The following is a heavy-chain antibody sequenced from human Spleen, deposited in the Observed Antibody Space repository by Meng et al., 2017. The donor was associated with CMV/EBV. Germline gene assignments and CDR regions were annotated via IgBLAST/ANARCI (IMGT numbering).Heavy chain of an antibody. Sequence: TRYYMHWVRQAPGQGLEWMGWINPNSGGTNYAQKFQGRVTMTRDTSISTAYMELSRLRSDDTAVYYCASGRDIVVVPAAMGPYNWFDPWGQGTLVTVSS. CDR3: ASGRDIVVVPAAMGPYNWFDP. V-gene: IGHV1-2*02. CDR2: INPNSGGT. J-gene: IGHJ5*02. CDR1: TRYY. D-gene: IGHD2-2*01.